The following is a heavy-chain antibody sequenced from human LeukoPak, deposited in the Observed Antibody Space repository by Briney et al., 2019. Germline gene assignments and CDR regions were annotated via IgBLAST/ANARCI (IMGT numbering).Heavy chain of an antibody. CDR3: ARRSYSSDFYYFDY. D-gene: IGHD6-13*01. J-gene: IGHJ4*02. CDR1: GGSITSYY. Sequence: PSETLSLTCTVSGGSITSYYWSWIRQSPGKGLEWIGYIYYSGSTNYNPSLKSRVTISVDTSKNQFSLKLSSVTAADTAVYYCARRSYSSDFYYFDYWGQGTLVTVSS. CDR2: IYYSGST. V-gene: IGHV4-59*08.